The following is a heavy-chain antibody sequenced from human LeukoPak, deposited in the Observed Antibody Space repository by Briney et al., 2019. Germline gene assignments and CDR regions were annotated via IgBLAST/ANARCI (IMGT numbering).Heavy chain of an antibody. CDR2: ISSSSSYI. CDR3: AIVYGSGSYFPMDV. CDR1: GFTFSSYS. Sequence: GGSLRLSCAASGFTFSSYSMNWVRQAPGKELEWVSSISSSSSYIYYADSVKGRFTISRDNAKNSLYLQMNSLRAEDTAVYYCAIVYGSGSYFPMDVWGKGTTVTVSS. J-gene: IGHJ6*03. V-gene: IGHV3-21*01. D-gene: IGHD3-10*01.